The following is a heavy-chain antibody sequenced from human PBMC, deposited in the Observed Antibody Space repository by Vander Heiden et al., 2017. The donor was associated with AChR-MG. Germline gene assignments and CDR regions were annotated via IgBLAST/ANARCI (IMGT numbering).Heavy chain of an antibody. CDR2: ISSSGGST. CDR1: GFTFRTYA. J-gene: IGHJ4*02. Sequence: EVQLLESGGGLVQPGGSLILPCPASGFTFRTYARSWVRQAPGKGLEWVSTISSSGGSTYYAGSVKGRFTISRDSSKNTLSLQIISLTADDTAVYYCAKSTSSWYYDYWGQGTLVTVSS. CDR3: AKSTSSWYYDY. D-gene: IGHD6-13*01. V-gene: IGHV3-23*01.